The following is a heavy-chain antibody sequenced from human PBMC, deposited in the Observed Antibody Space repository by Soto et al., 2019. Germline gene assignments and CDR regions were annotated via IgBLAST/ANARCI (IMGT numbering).Heavy chain of an antibody. CDR1: GYTFTSYS. CDR2: INPSSGRT. D-gene: IGHD2-15*01. CDR3: ARDHNFGFILYAMDV. J-gene: IGHJ6*02. V-gene: IGHV1-46*01. Sequence: ASVKVSCKASGYTFTSYSMHWVRQAPGQGLEWMGIINPSSGRTSYAQSFQGRVTMTSDTSTSIVYMEMSSLKSDDTAVYYCARDHNFGFILYAMDVWGQGTTVTVSS.